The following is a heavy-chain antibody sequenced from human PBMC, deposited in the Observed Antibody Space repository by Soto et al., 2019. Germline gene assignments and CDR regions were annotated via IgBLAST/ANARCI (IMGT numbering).Heavy chain of an antibody. Sequence: ASVKVSCKASGYTFTNYDINWVRQATGQGLEWMGWINPHSGNTGYARKFQGRVTITRSTSVTTAYMEMSSLTSEDTAVYYCARKDYYGAGIYYFDHWGQGTLVTVSS. J-gene: IGHJ4*02. D-gene: IGHD3-10*01. CDR2: INPHSGNT. CDR1: GYTFTNYD. CDR3: ARKDYYGAGIYYFDH. V-gene: IGHV1-8*01.